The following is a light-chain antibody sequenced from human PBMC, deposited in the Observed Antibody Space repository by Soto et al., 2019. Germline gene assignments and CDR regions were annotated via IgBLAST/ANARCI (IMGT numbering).Light chain of an antibody. Sequence: EIVLTQSPATLSLSPGERATFSCRASQNIATNLAWYQQKPGQAPSLLIYGASNRATGIPARFSAGGSGTEFTLTISSLQSEDFGVYYCQQYNFWPYTFGQGTKLEIK. J-gene: IGKJ2*01. CDR1: QNIATN. CDR3: QQYNFWPYT. V-gene: IGKV3-15*01. CDR2: GAS.